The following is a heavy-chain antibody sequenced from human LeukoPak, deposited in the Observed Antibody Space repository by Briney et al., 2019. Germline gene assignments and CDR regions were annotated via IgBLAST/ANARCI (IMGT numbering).Heavy chain of an antibody. J-gene: IGHJ4*02. Sequence: GGSLRLSCAASGFTFSSYWMSWVRQAPGKGLEWVANIKQDGSEKYYVDSVKGRFTISRDNAKNSLYLQMYSLRAEDTAVYYCARRKPITIFGVVTGYYFDYWGQGTLVTVSS. CDR3: ARRKPITIFGVVTGYYFDY. D-gene: IGHD3-3*01. V-gene: IGHV3-7*01. CDR1: GFTFSSYW. CDR2: IKQDGSEK.